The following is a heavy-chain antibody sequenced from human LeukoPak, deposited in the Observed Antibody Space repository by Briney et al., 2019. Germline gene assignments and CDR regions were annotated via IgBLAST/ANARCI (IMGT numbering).Heavy chain of an antibody. CDR1: GFTFSSYA. J-gene: IGHJ4*02. CDR2: ISGSGGST. V-gene: IGHV3-23*01. CDR3: AKCDRYCSGGSCYSVASFGLYYFDY. D-gene: IGHD2-15*01. Sequence: GGSLRLSCAASGFTFSSYAMSWVRQAPGKGLEWVSAISGSGGSTYYADSVKGRFTISRDNSKNTLYLQMNSLRAEDTAVYYCAKCDRYCSGGSCYSVASFGLYYFDYWGQGTLVTVSS.